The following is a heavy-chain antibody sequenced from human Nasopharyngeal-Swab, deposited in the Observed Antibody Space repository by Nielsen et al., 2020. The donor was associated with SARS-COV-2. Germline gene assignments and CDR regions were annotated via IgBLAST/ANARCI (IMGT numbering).Heavy chain of an antibody. CDR2: INHSGST. J-gene: IGHJ6*02. V-gene: IGHV4-34*01. CDR3: ARGPRRQSVVVPAAMRSMDV. Sequence: WIRQPPGKGLEWIGEINHSGSTNYNPSLKSRVTISVDTSKNQFSLKLGSVTAADTAVYYCARGPRRQSVVVPAAMRSMDVWGQGTTVTVSS. D-gene: IGHD2-2*01.